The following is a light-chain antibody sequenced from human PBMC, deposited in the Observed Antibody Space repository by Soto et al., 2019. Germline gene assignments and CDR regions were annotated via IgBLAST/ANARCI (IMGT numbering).Light chain of an antibody. CDR3: CSYAGSNWGDV. V-gene: IGLV2-23*02. J-gene: IGLJ1*01. CDR1: SSDIGGYHL. CDR2: KVS. Sequence: QSVLTQPASVSGSPGQSITISCTGTSSDIGGYHLVSWYQHQSGKAPKLIIYKVSQWPSGVSDRFSASKSVNTASLTISGLQAEDEADYYCCSYAGSNWGDVFGTGTKLTVL.